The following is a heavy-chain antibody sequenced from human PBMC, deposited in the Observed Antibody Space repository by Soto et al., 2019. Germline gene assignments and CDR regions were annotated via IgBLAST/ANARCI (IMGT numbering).Heavy chain of an antibody. CDR1: GFTFRSHG. V-gene: IGHV3-33*01. Sequence: QVQLVESGGGVVQPGTSLRLSCAASGFTFRSHGMHWVRQAPGKGLEWVAFIWYDGTVKYYTDSVKGRFTISRDNSKNTLYLQMNSLRAEDTAVYYCARESRYSDSSPSPFALLGQWTRVTVSS. J-gene: IGHJ3*01. CDR3: ARESRYSDSSPSPFAL. CDR2: IWYDGTVK. D-gene: IGHD1-26*01.